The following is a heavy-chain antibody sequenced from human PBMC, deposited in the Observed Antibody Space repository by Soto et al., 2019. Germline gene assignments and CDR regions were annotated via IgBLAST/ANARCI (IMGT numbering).Heavy chain of an antibody. CDR1: GGTFSSYT. V-gene: IGHV1-69*02. CDR3: ARREGDYYYYYMDV. Sequence: SVKVSCKASGGTFSSYTISWVRQAPGQGLEWMGRIIPILGIANYAQKFQGRVTITADKSTSTAYMELSSLRSEDTAVYYCARREGDYYYYYMDVWGKGTTVTVS. J-gene: IGHJ6*03. CDR2: IIPILGIA.